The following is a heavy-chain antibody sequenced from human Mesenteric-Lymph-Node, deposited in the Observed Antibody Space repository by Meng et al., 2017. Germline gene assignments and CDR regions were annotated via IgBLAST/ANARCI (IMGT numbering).Heavy chain of an antibody. Sequence: QGQLRGSRPGLVRPSETLSLICTVSGGSVSSVDHQWGWIRQPPGKALEWIGFAGANQKLSVGANQNPSLKTRVTISSDTSKNQFSLKLTSVSAADTAVYYCARDYWGSLDYWGQGILVTVPS. V-gene: IGHV4-61*08. CDR1: GGSVSSVDHQ. CDR2: AGANQKLSVGA. D-gene: IGHD7-27*01. J-gene: IGHJ4*02. CDR3: ARDYWGSLDY.